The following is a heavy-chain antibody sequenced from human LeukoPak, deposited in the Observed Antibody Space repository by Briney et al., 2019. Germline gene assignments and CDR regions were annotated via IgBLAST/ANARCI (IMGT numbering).Heavy chain of an antibody. J-gene: IGHJ4*02. CDR2: IYYSGST. Sequence: SETLSLTCTVSGGSISSGGYYWSWIRQHPGKGLEWIEYIYYSGSTYYNPSLKSRVTISVDTSKNQFSLKLSSVTAADTAVYYCARVGYYYDSSGYYYDTRGAGLDYWGQGTLVTVSS. D-gene: IGHD3-22*01. CDR3: ARVGYYYDSSGYYYDTRGAGLDY. V-gene: IGHV4-31*03. CDR1: GGSISSGGYY.